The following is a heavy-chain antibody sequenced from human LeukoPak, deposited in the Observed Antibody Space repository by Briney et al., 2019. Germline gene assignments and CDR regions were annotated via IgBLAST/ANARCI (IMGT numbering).Heavy chain of an antibody. Sequence: SETLSLTCTVSDGSISSSSYYWGWIRQPPGKGLEWIGNIYYSGNTYYNPSLKSRVTISVDTSKNQFSLKLSSVTAADTAVYYCARGLVVVDYYYYYYMDVWGKGTTVTISS. D-gene: IGHD2-15*01. J-gene: IGHJ6*03. V-gene: IGHV4-39*07. CDR3: ARGLVVVDYYYYYYMDV. CDR1: DGSISSSSYY. CDR2: IYYSGNT.